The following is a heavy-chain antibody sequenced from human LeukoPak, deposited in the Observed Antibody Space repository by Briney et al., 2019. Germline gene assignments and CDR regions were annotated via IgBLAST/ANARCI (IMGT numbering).Heavy chain of an antibody. CDR1: GYTFTSYA. CDR3: ARAGTLGWFGELGAFDI. V-gene: IGHV1-3*01. CDR2: INAGNGNT. J-gene: IGHJ3*02. D-gene: IGHD3-10*01. Sequence: GASVKVSCKASGYTFTSYAMHWVRQAPGQRLEWMGWINAGNGNTKYSQKFQGRVTITRDTSASTAYMELSSLRSEDTAVYYCARAGTLGWFGELGAFDIWGQGTMVTVSS.